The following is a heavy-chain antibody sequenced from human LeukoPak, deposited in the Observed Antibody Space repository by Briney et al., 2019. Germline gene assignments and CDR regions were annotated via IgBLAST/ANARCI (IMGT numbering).Heavy chain of an antibody. V-gene: IGHV1-8*01. Sequence: ASVKVSCNASGYSFTSYDINWVRQATGQGLEWMGWMNTNSGNTGYAPKFQGRVTMTRDTSIGTAYMELSSLRSEGTAVYYCARDYFDSSGSISSIYGLDVWGQGTTVIVSS. CDR2: MNTNSGNT. CDR1: GYSFTSYD. D-gene: IGHD3-22*01. CDR3: ARDYFDSSGSISSIYGLDV. J-gene: IGHJ6*02.